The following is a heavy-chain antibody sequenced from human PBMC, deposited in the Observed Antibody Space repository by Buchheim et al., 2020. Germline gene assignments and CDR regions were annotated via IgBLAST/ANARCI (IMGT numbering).Heavy chain of an antibody. D-gene: IGHD1-26*01. V-gene: IGHV3-30*03. Sequence: QVQLVESGGGVVQPGRSLRLSCAVSGFSFSNYGMHWVRQAPGKGLGWVAVIANDGSNKQYPVSVKGRFTMSRDNTKNMMYLQMNSLRVEDTAVYYCVRDSSPSGSYGYHFDSWGQG. J-gene: IGHJ4*02. CDR2: IANDGSNK. CDR3: VRDSSPSGSYGYHFDS. CDR1: GFSFSNYG.